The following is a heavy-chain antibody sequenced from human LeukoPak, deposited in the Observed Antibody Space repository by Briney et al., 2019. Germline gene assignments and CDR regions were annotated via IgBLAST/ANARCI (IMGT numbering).Heavy chain of an antibody. D-gene: IGHD3-10*01. CDR3: ARTYGSGSYYQYYFDY. J-gene: IGHJ4*02. Sequence: ASVKVSCKASGYTFTSYGISWVRQAPGQGLEWMGWISTYSGNTNYAQKLQGRVTMTTDTSTSTAYMELRSLRSDDTAVYYCARTYGSGSYYQYYFDYWGQGTLVTVSS. CDR2: ISTYSGNT. V-gene: IGHV1-18*01. CDR1: GYTFTSYG.